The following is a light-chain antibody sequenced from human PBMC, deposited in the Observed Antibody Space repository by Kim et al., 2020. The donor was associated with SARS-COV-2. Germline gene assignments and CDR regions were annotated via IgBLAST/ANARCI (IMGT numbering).Light chain of an antibody. V-gene: IGLV3-19*01. CDR2: GKN. J-gene: IGLJ2*01. Sequence: SSELTQDPAVSVALGQTVRITCQGDSLRSYYASWYQQKPGQAPVLVIYGKNNRPSGIPDRFPGSSSGNTAFLTITGAQAEDEADYYCNSRDSSGNPHVVF. CDR1: SLRSYY. CDR3: NSRDSSGNPHVV.